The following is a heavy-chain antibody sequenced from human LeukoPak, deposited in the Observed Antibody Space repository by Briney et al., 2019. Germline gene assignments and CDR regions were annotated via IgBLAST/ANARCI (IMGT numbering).Heavy chain of an antibody. J-gene: IGHJ6*04. CDR3: AELGITMIGGV. D-gene: IGHD3-10*02. CDR1: GFTFSSYV. V-gene: IGHV3-23*01. CDR2: ISGSGGST. Sequence: GGSLRLSCAVSGFTFSSYVMSWVRQAPGKGLEWVSAISGSGGSTYYADSVKGRFTISRDNAKNSLYLQMNSLRAEDTAVYYCAELGITMIGGVWGKGTTVTISS.